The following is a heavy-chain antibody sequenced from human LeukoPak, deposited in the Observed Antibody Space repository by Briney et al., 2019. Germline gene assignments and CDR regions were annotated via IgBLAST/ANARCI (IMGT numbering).Heavy chain of an antibody. CDR1: GYTFNSYS. CDR3: ATTDPSAEAGEGSDY. Sequence: ASVKVSCKASGYTFNSYSIHWVRQAPGQRLEWMGWINAGNGNTKYSQKFQGRVTITRDTSASTAYMELGSLRSEDTAVYYCATTDPSAEAGEGSDYWGQGTLVIVSS. CDR2: INAGNGNT. D-gene: IGHD6-13*01. J-gene: IGHJ4*02. V-gene: IGHV1-3*01.